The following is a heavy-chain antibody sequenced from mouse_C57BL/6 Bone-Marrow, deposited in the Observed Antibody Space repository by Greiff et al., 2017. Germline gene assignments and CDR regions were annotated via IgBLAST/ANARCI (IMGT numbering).Heavy chain of an antibody. J-gene: IGHJ4*01. CDR1: GFSLTGYG. CDR3: ARKGLLLLAMDY. V-gene: IGHV2-2*01. D-gene: IGHD3-1*01. CDR2: IWSGGST. Sequence: QVQLKQSGPGLVQPSQSLSITCTVSGFSLTGYGVHWVRQSPGKGLEWLGVIWSGGSTDYNAPFISRLSISKDNSKSQVFFKMNSLQADDTAIYYCARKGLLLLAMDYWGQGTSVTVSS.